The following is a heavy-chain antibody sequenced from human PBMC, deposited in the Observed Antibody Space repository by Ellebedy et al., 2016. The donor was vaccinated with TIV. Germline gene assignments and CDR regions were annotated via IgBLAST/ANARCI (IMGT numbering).Heavy chain of an antibody. CDR3: ARVEVGRSGPSNGMDV. CDR2: INGDGTST. D-gene: IGHD6-19*01. Sequence: GESLKISCAASGFTFSGYWMHWVRQAPGKGLVWVSRINGDGTSTAYADSVKGRFTISRDNAKNTLSLQMNSLRAEDTAVYYCARVEVGRSGPSNGMDVWGQGTTVTVSS. J-gene: IGHJ6*02. CDR1: GFTFSGYW. V-gene: IGHV3-74*01.